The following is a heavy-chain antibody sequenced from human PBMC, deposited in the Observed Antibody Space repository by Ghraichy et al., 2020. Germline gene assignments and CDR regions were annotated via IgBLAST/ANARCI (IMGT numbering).Heavy chain of an antibody. J-gene: IGHJ2*01. CDR3: AREGYGSGTYYQPIYWYFDL. V-gene: IGHV3-7*03. Sequence: GGSLRLSCAASAFTFSSYWMSWVRQAPGKGLEWVANIKQDGSEKYYVDSVKGRFTISRDNAKNSLYLQMNSLRAEDTAVYYCAREGYGSGTYYQPIYWYFDLWGRGTLVTVSS. CDR1: AFTFSSYW. D-gene: IGHD3-10*01. CDR2: IKQDGSEK.